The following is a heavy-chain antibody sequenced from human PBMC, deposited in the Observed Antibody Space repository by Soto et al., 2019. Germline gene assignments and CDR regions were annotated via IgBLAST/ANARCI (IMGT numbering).Heavy chain of an antibody. D-gene: IGHD3-22*01. J-gene: IGHJ3*02. CDR1: GGSISSGGYY. V-gene: IGHV4-31*03. CDR3: ARDRNGVVALDDAFDI. CDR2: IYYSGST. Sequence: QVQLQESGPGLVKPSQTLSLTCTVSGGSISSGGYYWSWIRQHPGKGLEWIGYIYYSGSTYYNPSLKSRVTISVDTSKNQFSLKLSSVTAADTAVYYCARDRNGVVALDDAFDIWGQGTMVTVSS.